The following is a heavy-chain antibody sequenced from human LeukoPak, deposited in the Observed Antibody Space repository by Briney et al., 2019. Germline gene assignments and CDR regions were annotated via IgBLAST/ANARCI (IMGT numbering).Heavy chain of an antibody. D-gene: IGHD2-2*01. V-gene: IGHV3-48*03. J-gene: IGHJ4*02. Sequence: PGGSLRLSCAASGFTFSSYEMNRVRQAPGKGLEWVSCISSSGSTIYYADSVKGRFTISRDNAKNSLYLQMNSLRAEDTAVYYCARDPQGAAMIPGGFDYWGQGTLVTVSS. CDR1: GFTFSSYE. CDR2: ISSSGSTI. CDR3: ARDPQGAAMIPGGFDY.